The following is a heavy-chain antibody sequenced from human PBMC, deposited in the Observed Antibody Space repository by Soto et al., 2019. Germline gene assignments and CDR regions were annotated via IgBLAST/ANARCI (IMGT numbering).Heavy chain of an antibody. Sequence: QLQLQESGPGLVKPSETLSLTCTVSGGSISSTKYYWGWIRQPPGKGLEWIGSIYYSGSTSYNPSLKSRVTISVDTSKNHFSLKVSSVTAADTAVYYCARRASSSWYFDYWGQGTLVTVSS. CDR3: ARRASSSWYFDY. CDR1: GGSISSTKYY. CDR2: IYYSGST. V-gene: IGHV4-39*02. D-gene: IGHD6-13*01. J-gene: IGHJ4*02.